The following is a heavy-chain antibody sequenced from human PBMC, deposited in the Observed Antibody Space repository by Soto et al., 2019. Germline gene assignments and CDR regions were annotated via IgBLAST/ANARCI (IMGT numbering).Heavy chain of an antibody. V-gene: IGHV3-21*01. CDR2: ISSSSSYI. D-gene: IGHD2-15*01. J-gene: IGHJ4*02. CDR3: ARLVAATLGAYDY. Sequence: EVQLVESGGGLVKPGGSLRLSCAASGFTFSSYSMNWVRQAPGKGLEWVSSISSSSSYIYYADSVKGRFTISRDNAKNSLYLQMNSLRAEDTAVYYCARLVAATLGAYDYWGQGTLVTVSS. CDR1: GFTFSSYS.